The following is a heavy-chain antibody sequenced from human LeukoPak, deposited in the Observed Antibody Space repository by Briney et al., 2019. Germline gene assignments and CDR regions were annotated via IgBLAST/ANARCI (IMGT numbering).Heavy chain of an antibody. Sequence: GGSLRLSCGASGFTFSIYGMHWVRQAPGKGLEWVAFIRYDGSNKYYADSVKGRFTISRDNSKNTLYLQMNSLRAEDTSVYFCAKDKDPWKSTSISDFDYWGQGTLVTVSS. J-gene: IGHJ4*02. D-gene: IGHD1-1*01. V-gene: IGHV3-30*02. CDR1: GFTFSIYG. CDR2: IRYDGSNK. CDR3: AKDKDPWKSTSISDFDY.